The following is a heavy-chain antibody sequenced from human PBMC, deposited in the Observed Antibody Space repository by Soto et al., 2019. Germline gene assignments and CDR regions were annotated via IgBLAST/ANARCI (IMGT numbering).Heavy chain of an antibody. CDR3: ASYSIYGMDV. J-gene: IGHJ6*01. V-gene: IGHV4-30-4*01. D-gene: IGHD2-21*01. Sequence: SETLSLACSFSGGSISIGYYDWSWIRQPPGKGLEWIGNIYYSGNTYYNPSLKSRLIISIDTSKKQFSLKVGSVTAADTAVYYCASYSIYGMDVWGQGTTVTVSS. CDR2: IYYSGNT. CDR1: GGSISIGYYD.